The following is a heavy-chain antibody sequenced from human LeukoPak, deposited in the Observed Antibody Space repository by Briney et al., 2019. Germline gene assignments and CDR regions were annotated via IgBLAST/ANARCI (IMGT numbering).Heavy chain of an antibody. D-gene: IGHD4-17*01. CDR3: AKGPNDGDPSDY. CDR1: GFTFDDYA. J-gene: IGHJ4*02. CDR2: ISWNSGSI. Sequence: PGRSLRLSCAASGFTFDDYAMHWVRQAPGKGLEWVSGISWNSGSIGYADSVKGRFTISRDNAKNSLYLQMNSLRAEDTALYYCAKGPNDGDPSDYWGQGTLVTVSS. V-gene: IGHV3-9*01.